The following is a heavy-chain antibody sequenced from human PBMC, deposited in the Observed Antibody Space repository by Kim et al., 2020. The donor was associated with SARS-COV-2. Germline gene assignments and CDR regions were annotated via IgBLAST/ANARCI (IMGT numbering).Heavy chain of an antibody. V-gene: IGHV3-33*01. CDR1: GFSFSSYG. Sequence: GGSLRLSCAASGFSFSSYGMHWVRQASGKGLEWVAYISYDGSDKFYADSVKGRFTISRDNSENTLYLQTNSLRADDTPVFYCARGPVDPKDGWYFDLWGRGTLVTVSS. J-gene: IGHJ2*01. CDR3: ARGPVDPKDGWYFDL. CDR2: ISYDGSDK. D-gene: IGHD5-12*01.